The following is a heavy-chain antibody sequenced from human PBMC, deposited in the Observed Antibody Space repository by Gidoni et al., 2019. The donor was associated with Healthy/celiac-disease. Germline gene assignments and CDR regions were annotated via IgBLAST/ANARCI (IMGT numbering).Heavy chain of an antibody. CDR1: GFTLSSYA. CDR2: ISGSGGST. Sequence: EVQLLESGGGLVQPGGSLRLSCAASGFTLSSYAMGWVRQATGKGLAWVSAISGSGGSTYYADSVKGRFTISRDNSKNTLYLQMNSLRAEDTAVYYCAKKRGGSPNWFDPWGQGTLVTVSS. J-gene: IGHJ5*02. D-gene: IGHD1-26*01. V-gene: IGHV3-23*01. CDR3: AKKRGGSPNWFDP.